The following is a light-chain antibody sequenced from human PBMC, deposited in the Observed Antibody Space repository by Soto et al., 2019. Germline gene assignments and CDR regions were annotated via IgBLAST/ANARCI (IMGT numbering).Light chain of an antibody. CDR3: SSYAGSNYDV. CDR1: SSDVGGYDY. V-gene: IGLV2-8*01. CDR2: EVG. J-gene: IGLJ1*01. Sequence: QSALIQPPSASGSPGQSVTISCTGTSSDVGGYDYVSWFQHHPGKAPKLMIYEVGKRHSGVPDRFSGSKSGNTASLTVSGLQAEDEADYYCSSYAGSNYDVFGTGTKLTVL.